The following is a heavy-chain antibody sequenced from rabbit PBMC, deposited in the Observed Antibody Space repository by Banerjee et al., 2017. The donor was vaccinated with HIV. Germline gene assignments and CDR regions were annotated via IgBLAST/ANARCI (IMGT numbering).Heavy chain of an antibody. CDR1: GFSFSSSYW. V-gene: IGHV1S45*01. CDR3: VRDAGSNYYTRLDL. CDR2: IWTSGST. D-gene: IGHD8-1*01. Sequence: EESGGDLVKPEGSLTLTCTASGFSFSSSYWICWVRQAPGKGLEWVGCIWTSGSTYYASWVNGRFTISKASSTTVTLQMTSLTATDTATYFCVRDAGSNYYTRLDLWGPGTLVTVS. J-gene: IGHJ3*01.